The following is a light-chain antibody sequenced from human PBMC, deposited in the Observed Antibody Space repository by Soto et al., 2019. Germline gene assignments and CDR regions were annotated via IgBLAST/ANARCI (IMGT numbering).Light chain of an antibody. Sequence: QSALTQPASMSGSPGQSITISCAGTSSDVGPYNYVSWYQQHPGKAPKLMIYDVSNRPSGVSDRFSGSKSGNTASLTISGLQAEDEAHYYCCSYSRITTYVFGTGTKVTVL. J-gene: IGLJ1*01. V-gene: IGLV2-14*03. CDR2: DVS. CDR1: SSDVGPYNY. CDR3: CSYSRITTYV.